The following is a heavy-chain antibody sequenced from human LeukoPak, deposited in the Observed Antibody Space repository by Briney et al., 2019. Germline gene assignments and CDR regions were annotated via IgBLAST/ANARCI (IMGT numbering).Heavy chain of an antibody. D-gene: IGHD5-18*01. CDR1: GFTFSSYS. J-gene: IGHJ4*02. Sequence: GGSLRLSCAASGFTFSSYSMNWVRQAPGKGLEWVSSISSSSSYIYYADSVKGRFTISRDNTKNSLYLQMNSLRAEDTAVYYCARGDVDTAMVTYWGQGTLVTVSS. V-gene: IGHV3-21*01. CDR3: ARGDVDTAMVTY. CDR2: ISSSSSYI.